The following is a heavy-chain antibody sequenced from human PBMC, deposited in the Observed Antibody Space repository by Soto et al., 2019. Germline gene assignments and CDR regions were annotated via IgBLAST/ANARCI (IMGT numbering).Heavy chain of an antibody. D-gene: IGHD2-15*01. CDR2: IRGKTDNYAA. CDR1: GFTFSGST. V-gene: IGHV3-73*02. CDR3: TSHAPEDMIRN. J-gene: IGHJ4*02. Sequence: EVQLVESGGGLVQPGGSLKLSCAASGFTFSGSTLHWVRQASGKGLEWVGRIRGKTDNYAAAYAASVKGRFTISRDDSKNTAYLQLNSLKTEDTAVYYCTSHAPEDMIRNWGKGTLVTVS.